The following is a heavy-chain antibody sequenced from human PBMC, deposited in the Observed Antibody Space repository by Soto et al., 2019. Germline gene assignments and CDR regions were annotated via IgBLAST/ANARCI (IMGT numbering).Heavy chain of an antibody. CDR3: ARAPTKSYSTPRYYGMDV. CDR1: VFTCSSYW. J-gene: IGHJ6*02. Sequence: GSLRLSCAAPVFTCSSYWMHWVRQAPGKGLVWVSRINSDGSSTSYADSVKGRFTISRDNAKNTLSLQMNSLRAEDTAVYYCARAPTKSYSTPRYYGMDVWGQGTTVTVSS. D-gene: IGHD4-4*01. V-gene: IGHV3-74*01. CDR2: INSDGSST.